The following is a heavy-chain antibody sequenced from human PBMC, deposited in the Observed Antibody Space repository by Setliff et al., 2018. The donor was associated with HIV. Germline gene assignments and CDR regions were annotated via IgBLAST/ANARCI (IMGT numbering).Heavy chain of an antibody. CDR2: IWYDGSNK. Sequence: PGGSLRLSCAASGFTFSSYAMQWVRQAPGKGLEWVAVIWYDGSNKYYADSVKGRFTISRDNSKNTLYLQMNSLRAEDTAVYYCAKPYDGVVTLAYWGQGTLVTVSS. D-gene: IGHD3-3*01. V-gene: IGHV3-30*02. CDR3: AKPYDGVVTLAY. J-gene: IGHJ4*02. CDR1: GFTFSSYA.